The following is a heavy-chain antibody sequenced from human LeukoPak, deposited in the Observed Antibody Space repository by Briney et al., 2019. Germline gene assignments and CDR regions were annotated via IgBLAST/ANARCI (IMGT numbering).Heavy chain of an antibody. V-gene: IGHV3-30*18. CDR2: ISYDGSNK. CDR3: AKEEGHSSSSRYFDY. J-gene: IGHJ4*02. CDR1: GFTFSSYG. Sequence: HPGRSLRLSCAASGFTFSSYGMHWVRQAPGKGLEWVAVISYDGSNKYYADSVKGRFTISRDNSKNTLYLQMNSLRAEDTAVYYCAKEEGHSSSSRYFDYWGQGTLVTVSS. D-gene: IGHD6-6*01.